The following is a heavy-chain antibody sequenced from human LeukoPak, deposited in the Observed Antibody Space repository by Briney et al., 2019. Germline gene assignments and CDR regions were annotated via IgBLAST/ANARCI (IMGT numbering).Heavy chain of an antibody. CDR2: ISWNIRAI. Sequence: GRSLRLSCAASGFTLADYAMHWVRPVPGKGLEWVSGISWNIRAIGYADSVRGRFTISRDNSKNTLYMQMNSLRAEGTAVSYCARVHESSGYYEVYGMDVWGQAATVAVSS. V-gene: IGHV3-9*01. D-gene: IGHD3-22*01. CDR3: ARVHESSGYYEVYGMDV. J-gene: IGHJ6*01. CDR1: GFTLADYA.